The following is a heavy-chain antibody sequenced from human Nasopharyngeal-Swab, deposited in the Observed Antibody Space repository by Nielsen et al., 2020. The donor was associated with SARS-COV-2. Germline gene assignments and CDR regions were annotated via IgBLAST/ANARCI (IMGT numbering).Heavy chain of an antibody. J-gene: IGHJ4*02. D-gene: IGHD6-19*01. CDR2: IYPGDSDT. V-gene: IGHV5-51*01. CDR3: ARRIAVAGIYDY. CDR1: GYSFTSYW. Sequence: GGSLSLSCTGSGYSFTSYWIGWVRQMPGKGLEWMGIIYPGDSDTRYSPSFQGQVTISADKSISTAYLQWSSLKASDTAMYYCARRIAVAGIYDYWGQGTLVTVSS.